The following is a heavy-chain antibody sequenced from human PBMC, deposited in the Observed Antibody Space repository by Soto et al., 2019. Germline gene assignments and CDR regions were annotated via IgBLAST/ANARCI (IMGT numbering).Heavy chain of an antibody. CDR3: ARQVREWELINWFDP. CDR2: IYPGDSDT. J-gene: IGHJ5*02. D-gene: IGHD1-26*01. CDR1: GYSFTIYW. V-gene: IGHV5-51*01. Sequence: GESLKISCKGSGYSFTIYWIGWVRQMPGKGLEWMGIIYPGDSDTRYSPSFQGQVTISADKSISTAYLQWSSLKASDTALYYCARQVREWELINWFDPWGQGTLVTVSS.